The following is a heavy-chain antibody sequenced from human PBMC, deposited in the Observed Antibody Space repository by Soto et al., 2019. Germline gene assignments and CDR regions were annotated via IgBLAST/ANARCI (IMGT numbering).Heavy chain of an antibody. D-gene: IGHD2-15*01. V-gene: IGHV1-8*01. CDR1: GYTFTSND. J-gene: IGHJ4*02. CDR3: ARVGYCSGGSCYSW. Sequence: QVQLVQSGAEVKKPGASVKVSCKASGYTFTSNDINWVRQATGQGLEWMGWMNPNSGNTGYAQKFQGRVTMTRNTSISTAYMELSSLRSEDTAVYYCARVGYCSGGSCYSWWGQGTLVTVSS. CDR2: MNPNSGNT.